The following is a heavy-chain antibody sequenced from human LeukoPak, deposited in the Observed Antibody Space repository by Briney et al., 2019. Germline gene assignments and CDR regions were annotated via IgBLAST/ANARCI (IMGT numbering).Heavy chain of an antibody. D-gene: IGHD5-18*01. J-gene: IGHJ4*02. V-gene: IGHV3-21*04. CDR3: AKGGYSYGLHFDY. CDR1: GFTFSSYS. Sequence: GGSLRLSCAASGFTFSSYSMNWVRQAPGKGLEWVSSISSSSSYIYYADSVKGRFTISRDNAKNSLYLQMNSLRAEDTAVYYCAKGGYSYGLHFDYWGQGTLVTVSS. CDR2: ISSSSSYI.